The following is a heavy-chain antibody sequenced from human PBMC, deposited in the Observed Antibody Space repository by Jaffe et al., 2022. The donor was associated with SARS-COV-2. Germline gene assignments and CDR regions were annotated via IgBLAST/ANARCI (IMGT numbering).Heavy chain of an antibody. D-gene: IGHD2-2*01. CDR2: MNPNSGNT. CDR1: GYTFTSYD. CDR3: ARGLSCHRPPDGYQLRSVSPPSCFGRGYGMDV. Sequence: QVQLVQSGAEVKKPGASVKVSCKASGYTFTSYDINWVRQATGQGLEWMGWMNPNSGNTGYAQKFQGRVTMTRNTSISTAYMELSSLRSEDTAVYYCARGLSCHRPPDGYQLRSVSPPSCFGRGYGMDVWGQGTTVTVSS. J-gene: IGHJ6*02. V-gene: IGHV1-8*01.